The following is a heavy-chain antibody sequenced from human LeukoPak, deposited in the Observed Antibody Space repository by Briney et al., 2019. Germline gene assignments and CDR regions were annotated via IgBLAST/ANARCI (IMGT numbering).Heavy chain of an antibody. CDR2: IRSNSDNT. D-gene: IGHD7-27*01. CDR3: ARDWGSIKVIADY. CDR1: GYTFTSYG. V-gene: IGHV1-18*01. Sequence: ASVKVSCKATGYTFTSYGISWVRQAPGQGLEWMGWIRSNSDNTNYAQKLQGRVTMTTDTSTSTAYMELRSLRSDDTALYFCARDWGSIKVIADYWGQGTLVGVCS. J-gene: IGHJ4*02.